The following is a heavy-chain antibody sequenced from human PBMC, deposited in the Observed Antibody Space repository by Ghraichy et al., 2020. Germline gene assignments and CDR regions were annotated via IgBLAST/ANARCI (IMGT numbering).Heavy chain of an antibody. Sequence: ESLNISCTVSGGSISSSSYYWGWIRQPPGKGLEWIGSIYYSGSTYYNPSLKSRVTISVDTSKNQFSLKLSSVTAADTAVYYCARLLRDYDYIWGSYRPYFDYWGQGTLVTVSS. V-gene: IGHV4-39*01. D-gene: IGHD3-16*02. CDR3: ARLLRDYDYIWGSYRPYFDY. CDR2: IYYSGST. J-gene: IGHJ4*02. CDR1: GGSISSSSYY.